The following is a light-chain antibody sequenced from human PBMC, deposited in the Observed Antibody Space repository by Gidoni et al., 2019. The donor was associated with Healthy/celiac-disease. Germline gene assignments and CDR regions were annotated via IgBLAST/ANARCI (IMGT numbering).Light chain of an antibody. J-gene: IGKJ3*01. V-gene: IGKV1-39*01. CDR3: QQSYSTPRFT. Sequence: DIQMTQSPSSLSASVGDRVPITCRASQSISSYLNCYQQKPGKAPKRLIYAASSLQSGVPSRFSGSGSGTDFTLTISSLQPEDFAIYYCQQSYSTPRFTFGPGTKVDIK. CDR1: QSISSY. CDR2: AAS.